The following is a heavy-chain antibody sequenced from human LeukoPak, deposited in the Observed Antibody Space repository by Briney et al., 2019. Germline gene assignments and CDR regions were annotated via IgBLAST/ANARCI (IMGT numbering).Heavy chain of an antibody. CDR3: WGKVLGESDNWFDP. Sequence: SETLSLTCAVYGGSFSGYYWSWIRQPPGKGLEWIGEINHSGSTNYNPSLKSRVTISVDTSKNQFSLKLSSVTAADTAVYYCWGKVLGESDNWFDPWGQGTLVTVSS. CDR1: GGSFSGYY. V-gene: IGHV4-34*01. CDR2: INHSGST. D-gene: IGHD3-3*01. J-gene: IGHJ5*02.